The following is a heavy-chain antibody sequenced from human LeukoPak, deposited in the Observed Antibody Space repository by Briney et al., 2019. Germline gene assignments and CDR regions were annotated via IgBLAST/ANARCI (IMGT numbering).Heavy chain of an antibody. J-gene: IGHJ4*02. V-gene: IGHV1-2*02. CDR1: GYTFTSYG. D-gene: IGHD3-9*01. Sequence: ASVKVSCKASGYTFTSYGISWVRKAPGQGLEWMGWINPNSGGTNYAQKFQGRVTMTRDTSISTAYMELSRLRSDDTAVYYCARGGVLRYFDWLLLIDYWGQGTLVTVSS. CDR3: ARGGVLRYFDWLLLIDY. CDR2: INPNSGGT.